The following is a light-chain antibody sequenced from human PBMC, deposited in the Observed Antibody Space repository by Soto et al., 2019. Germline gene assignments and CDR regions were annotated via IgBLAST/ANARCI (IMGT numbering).Light chain of an antibody. CDR1: QSVSSSY. CDR2: GAS. CDR3: QKYGSSLFT. V-gene: IGKV3-20*01. Sequence: EIVLTQSPGTLSLSPGEIATLSCRASQSVSSSYLAWYQQKPGQAPRLLIYGASSRATGIPDRFSGSGSGTDFPLTISRLEPEDFAVYYCQKYGSSLFTFGPGTKVDIK. J-gene: IGKJ3*01.